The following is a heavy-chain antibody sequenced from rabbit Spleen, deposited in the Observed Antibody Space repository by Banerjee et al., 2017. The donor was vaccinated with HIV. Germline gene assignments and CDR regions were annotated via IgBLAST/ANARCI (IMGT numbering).Heavy chain of an antibody. CDR3: ARRVIGDGYINL. J-gene: IGHJ6*01. V-gene: IGHV1S45*01. D-gene: IGHD6-1*01. CDR2: INAVTGKA. Sequence: QEQLVESGGGLVKPEGSLKLSCTASGFSFSNKAVMCWVRQAPGKGLEWIACINAVTGKAVYASWAKGRFTFSKTSSTTVTLQMTSLTAADTATYFCARRVIGDGYINLWGPGTLVTVS. CDR1: GFSFSNKAV.